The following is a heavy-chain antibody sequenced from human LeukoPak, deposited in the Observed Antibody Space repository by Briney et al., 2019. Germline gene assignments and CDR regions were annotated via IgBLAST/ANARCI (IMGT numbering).Heavy chain of an antibody. J-gene: IGHJ3*02. D-gene: IGHD1-1*01. CDR1: GFTFDDYA. V-gene: IGHV3-9*01. CDR2: ISWNSGSI. Sequence: GRSLRLSCAASGFTFDDYAMHWVRQAPGKGLEWVSGISWNSGSIGYADSVKGRFTISRDNAKNSLYLQMNSLRAEDTALYYCAKDIRGDDSGAFDIWGQGTMVTVSS. CDR3: AKDIRGDDSGAFDI.